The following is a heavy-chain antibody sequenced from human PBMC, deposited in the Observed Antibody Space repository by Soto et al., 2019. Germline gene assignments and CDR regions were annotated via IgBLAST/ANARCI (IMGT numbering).Heavy chain of an antibody. Sequence: GASVKVSCKASGYTFTSYAMHWVRQAPGQRLEWMGWINAGNGNTKYSQRFQGRVTITRDTSASTAYMELSSLRSEDTAVYYCARDRTGDFWSGYWGNWFDPWGQGTLVTVS. D-gene: IGHD3-3*01. CDR2: INAGNGNT. CDR1: GYTFTSYA. V-gene: IGHV1-3*01. CDR3: ARDRTGDFWSGYWGNWFDP. J-gene: IGHJ5*02.